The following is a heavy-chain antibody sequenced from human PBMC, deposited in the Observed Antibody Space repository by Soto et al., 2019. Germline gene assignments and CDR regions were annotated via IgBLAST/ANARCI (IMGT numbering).Heavy chain of an antibody. D-gene: IGHD3-3*01. CDR2: IYYSGST. Sequence: QLQLQESGPGLVKPSETLSLTCTVSGGSISSSSYYWGWIRQPPGKGLEWIGSIYYSGSTYYNPSLKSRVTISVDTSKNQFSLKLSSVTAADTAVYYCARGPGAGVVIGGIFDYWGQGTLVTVSS. CDR1: GGSISSSSYY. CDR3: ARGPGAGVVIGGIFDY. J-gene: IGHJ4*02. V-gene: IGHV4-39*01.